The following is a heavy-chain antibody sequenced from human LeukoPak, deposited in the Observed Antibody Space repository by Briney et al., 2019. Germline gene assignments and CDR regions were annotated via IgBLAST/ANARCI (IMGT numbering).Heavy chain of an antibody. CDR2: IYHSGST. D-gene: IGHD2-15*01. V-gene: IGHV4-30-2*01. J-gene: IGHJ3*02. CDR1: GGSISSGGYS. Sequence: PSQTLSLTCAVSGGSISSGGYSWSWIRQPPGKGLEWIGYIYHSGSTYYNPSLKSRVTISVDRSKNQFSLKLSSVTAADTAVYYCARDGPVGYCSGGSCYSYAFDIWGQGTMVTVSS. CDR3: ARDGPVGYCSGGSCYSYAFDI.